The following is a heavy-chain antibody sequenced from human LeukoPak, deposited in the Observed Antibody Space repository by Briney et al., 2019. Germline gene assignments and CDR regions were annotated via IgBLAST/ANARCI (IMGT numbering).Heavy chain of an antibody. D-gene: IGHD3-10*01. CDR3: ARRTLLMAAGEAFDI. Sequence: KAGESLKISCKGSGYSFTSYWIGWVRQMPGKGLEWMGIIYPGDSDTRYSPSFQGQVTISADKSISTAYLQWSSLKASDTAMYYCARRTLLMAAGEAFDIWGQGTMVTVSS. V-gene: IGHV5-51*01. CDR2: IYPGDSDT. J-gene: IGHJ3*02. CDR1: GYSFTSYW.